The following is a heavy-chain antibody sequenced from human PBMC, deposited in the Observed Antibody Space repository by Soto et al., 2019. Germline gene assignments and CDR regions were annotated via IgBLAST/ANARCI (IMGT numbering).Heavy chain of an antibody. Sequence: ASVKVSCKGSGYTFTSYDINWVRQATGQGLEWMGWMNPNSGNTGYEQKFQGRVTMTRNTSISTAYIELNSLRSQDTAVYYCARGTGSTYYDFWSGYMNGAFDIWGQGTMVTVSS. CDR3: ARGTGSTYYDFWSGYMNGAFDI. CDR1: GYTFTSYD. J-gene: IGHJ3*02. CDR2: MNPNSGNT. D-gene: IGHD3-3*01. V-gene: IGHV1-8*01.